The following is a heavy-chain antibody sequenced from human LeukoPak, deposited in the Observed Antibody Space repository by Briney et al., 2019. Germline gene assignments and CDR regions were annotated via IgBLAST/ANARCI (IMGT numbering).Heavy chain of an antibody. V-gene: IGHV3-23*01. CDR1: GFTFSSYA. CDR2: ISGSGGNT. Sequence: PGGSLRLSCAASGFTFSSYAMSWVRQAPGKGLEWVSTISGSGGNTYYADSVKGRFTISRDNSKNTLYLQMNSLRAEGTAVYYCARDPDRYYYGSGGVDYWGQGTLVTVSS. D-gene: IGHD3-10*01. J-gene: IGHJ4*02. CDR3: ARDPDRYYYGSGGVDY.